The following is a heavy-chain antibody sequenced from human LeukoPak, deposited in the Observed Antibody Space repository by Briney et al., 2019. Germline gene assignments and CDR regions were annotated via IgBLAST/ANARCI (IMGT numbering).Heavy chain of an antibody. CDR3: AREGAHIAAAGTSWFDP. D-gene: IGHD6-13*01. Sequence: GASVSVSCKASGYTFTSYDINWVRQATGQGLEWMGWMNPNSGNTGSAQKSQGRVTMTRNTSISTAYMELSRLRSDDTAVYYCAREGAHIAAAGTSWFDPWGQGTLVTVSS. V-gene: IGHV1-8*01. CDR1: GYTFTSYD. J-gene: IGHJ5*02. CDR2: MNPNSGNT.